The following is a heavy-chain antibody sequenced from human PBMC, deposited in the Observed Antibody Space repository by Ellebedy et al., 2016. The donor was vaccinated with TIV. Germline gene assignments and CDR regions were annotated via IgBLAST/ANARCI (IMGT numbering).Heavy chain of an antibody. V-gene: IGHV1-69*13. CDR2: TIPIFGTA. CDR1: GGTFSNYA. J-gene: IGHJ2*01. Sequence: AASVKVSCKASGGTFSNYAINWARQAPGQGLEWMGGTIPIFGTANYAQKLQGRITIIADESTSTAYMELSSLRSEDTAVYYCAIDRAPEGRNWYFDLWGRGTLVTVSS. CDR3: AIDRAPEGRNWYFDL.